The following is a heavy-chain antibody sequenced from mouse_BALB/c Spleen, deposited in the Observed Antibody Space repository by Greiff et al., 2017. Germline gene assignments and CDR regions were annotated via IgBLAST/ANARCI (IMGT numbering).Heavy chain of an antibody. Sequence: EVKLVESGPELVKPGASVKMSCKASGYTFTSYVMHWVKQKPGQGLEWIGYINPYNDGTKYNEKFKGKATLTSDKSSSTAYMELSSLTSEDSAVYYCARDYGSSYDFDDWGEGTTVTVSS. J-gene: IGHJ1*01. CDR2: INPYNDGT. CDR3: ARDYGSSYDFDD. V-gene: IGHV1-14*01. CDR1: GYTFTSYV. D-gene: IGHD1-1*01.